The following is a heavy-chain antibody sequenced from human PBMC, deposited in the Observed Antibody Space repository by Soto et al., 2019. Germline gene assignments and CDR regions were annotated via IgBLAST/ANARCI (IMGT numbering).Heavy chain of an antibody. D-gene: IGHD3-16*01. Sequence: TSGTQPLSRPVAEGFRPGSTSNFYLRWIRQSPGNVLEWIGSIYYSGATNYNPSLESRLTISVDTSKNQFSLNLSSVTAADSAVYYCARAMGDWGTYYYYYGFDVWGQGTTVTVSS. CDR2: IYYSGAT. V-gene: IGHV4-61*01. J-gene: IGHJ6*02. CDR1: EGFRPGSTSNFY. CDR3: ARAMGDWGTYYYYYGFDV.